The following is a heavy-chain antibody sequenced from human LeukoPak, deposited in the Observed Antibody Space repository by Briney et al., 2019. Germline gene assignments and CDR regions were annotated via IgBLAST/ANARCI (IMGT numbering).Heavy chain of an antibody. D-gene: IGHD3-22*01. CDR1: GYTFTAYY. J-gene: IGHJ4*02. V-gene: IGHV1-2*02. CDR3: AVPSSGYYFYFDD. CDR2: INPDGGDT. Sequence: ASVKVSCKASGYTFTAYYMHWVRHAPGQGLEWIGWINPDGGDTNYAQKFQGRVTMTRDTSISTAYMELSRLRSDDTAVYYCAVPSSGYYFYFDDWGQGTLVSVSS.